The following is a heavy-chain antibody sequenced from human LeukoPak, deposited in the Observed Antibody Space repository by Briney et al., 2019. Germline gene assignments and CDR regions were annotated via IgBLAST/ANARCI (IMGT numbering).Heavy chain of an antibody. J-gene: IGHJ4*02. CDR1: GCIFSTYA. D-gene: IGHD1-26*01. V-gene: IGHV3-23*01. Sequence: GGSLRLSCAASGCIFSTYAMNWVRQAPGRGLEWVSGISAGGGNAHYADSVKGRFTISRDNSKNTLYLQMNSLSAEVTAVYYCAKDTRAGGWGQGTLVTVSS. CDR3: AKDTRAGG. CDR2: ISAGGGNA.